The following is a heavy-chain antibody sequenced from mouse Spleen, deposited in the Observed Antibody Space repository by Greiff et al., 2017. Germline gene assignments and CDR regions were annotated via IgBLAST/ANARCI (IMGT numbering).Heavy chain of an antibody. D-gene: IGHD4-1*01. J-gene: IGHJ3*01. CDR1: GYTFSSYW. Sequence: QVQLQQSGAELMKPGASVKISCKATGYTFSSYWIEWVKQRPGHGLEWIGEILPGSGSTNYNEKFKGKATFTADTSSNTAYMQLSSLTSEDSAVYYCARRGLLTVSAYWGQGTLVTVSA. V-gene: IGHV1-9*01. CDR2: ILPGSGST. CDR3: ARRGLLTVSAY.